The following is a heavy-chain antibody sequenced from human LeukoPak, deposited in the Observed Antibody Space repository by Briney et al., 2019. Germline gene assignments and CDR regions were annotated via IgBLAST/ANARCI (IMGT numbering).Heavy chain of an antibody. Sequence: SETLSLTCIVSGGPISTHYWSWSRQPPGKGLEWIGYNDYSGSTNYNPSLKSRVTISVDTSKNQFSLKLSSVTAADTAVYYCARGATFRGTYYMDVWGKGTTVTVSS. CDR1: GGPISTHY. CDR2: NDYSGST. J-gene: IGHJ6*03. V-gene: IGHV4-59*11. CDR3: ARGATFRGTYYMDV. D-gene: IGHD3-10*01.